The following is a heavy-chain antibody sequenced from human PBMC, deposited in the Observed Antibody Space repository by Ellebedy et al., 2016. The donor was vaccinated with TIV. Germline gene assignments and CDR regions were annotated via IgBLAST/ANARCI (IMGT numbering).Heavy chain of an antibody. Sequence: MPSETLSLTCTVSGGSISSSSYYWGWIRQPPGKGLEWIGSIYYSGSTYYNPSLKSRVTISVDTSKNQFSLKLSSVTAADTAVYYCARQEVDGEQQHYPHRTFDPWGQGTLVTVSS. J-gene: IGHJ5*02. D-gene: IGHD6-13*01. V-gene: IGHV4-39*01. CDR3: ARQEVDGEQQHYPHRTFDP. CDR2: IYYSGST. CDR1: GGSISSSSYY.